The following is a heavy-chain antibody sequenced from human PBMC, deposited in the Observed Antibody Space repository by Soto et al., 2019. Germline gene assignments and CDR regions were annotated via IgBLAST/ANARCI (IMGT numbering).Heavy chain of an antibody. J-gene: IGHJ6*02. Sequence: GSLRLSCAASGFTFSNYAMHWVRQAPGKGLEWVAVISYDGSDKYNANSVKGRFTISRDNSKNTLYLQMDSLRAEDTAVYYCARDTGPNGYNYYYFGMDVWGQGTTVTVSS. CDR1: GFTFSNYA. CDR3: ARDTGPNGYNYYYFGMDV. V-gene: IGHV3-30-3*01. D-gene: IGHD5-18*01. CDR2: ISYDGSDK.